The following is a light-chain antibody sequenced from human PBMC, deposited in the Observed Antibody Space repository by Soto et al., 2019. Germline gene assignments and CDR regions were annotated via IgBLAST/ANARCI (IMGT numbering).Light chain of an antibody. J-gene: IGKJ1*01. CDR1: QSVNSN. V-gene: IGKV3-15*01. CDR2: GTS. Sequence: EVVLTEYPVTLSLSQVERATLSCRASQSVNSNLAWYQQKAGQAPRLLIYGTSTRATGIPARFSGSGSGTDFTLTISSLQFEDFAVYYCQQYNNWPRTFGQGTKVDIK. CDR3: QQYNNWPRT.